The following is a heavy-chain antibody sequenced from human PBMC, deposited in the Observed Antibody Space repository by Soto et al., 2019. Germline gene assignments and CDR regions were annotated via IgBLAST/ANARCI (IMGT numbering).Heavy chain of an antibody. J-gene: IGHJ3*02. D-gene: IGHD4-4*01. CDR2: IYYSGST. Sequence: SETLSLTCTVSGGSISSSSYYWGWIRQPPGKGLEWSGSIYYSGSTYYNPSLKSRVTISVDTSKNQFSLKLSSVTAADTAVYYCARDYNDAFDIWGQGTMVTVSS. CDR3: ARDYNDAFDI. V-gene: IGHV4-39*01. CDR1: GGSISSSSYY.